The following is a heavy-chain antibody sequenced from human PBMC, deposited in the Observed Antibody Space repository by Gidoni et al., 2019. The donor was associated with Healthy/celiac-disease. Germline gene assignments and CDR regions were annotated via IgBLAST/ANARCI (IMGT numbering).Heavy chain of an antibody. CDR3: ARSYSSSWYGSWFDP. J-gene: IGHJ5*02. V-gene: IGHV4-30-4*01. CDR2: IYYSGST. Sequence: QVQLQESGPGLVKPSQTLSLTCTVAGGSISSGDYYWSWIRQPPGKGLEWIGYIYYSGSTYYNPSLKSRVTISVDTSKNQFSLKLSSVTAADTAVYYCARSYSSSWYGSWFDPWGQGTLVTVSS. CDR1: GGSISSGDYY. D-gene: IGHD6-13*01.